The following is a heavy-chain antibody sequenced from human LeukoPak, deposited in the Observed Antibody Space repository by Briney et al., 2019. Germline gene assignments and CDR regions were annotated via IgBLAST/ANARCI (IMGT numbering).Heavy chain of an antibody. CDR1: EFIVVGKS. Sequence: ASVKVSCKASEFIVVGKSIHWVRQAPGQGLEWMGWLNPSSGDRGYAARFQGRVTVSTDTTSTSTYMTLNNLTSDDTAIYFCARGATTWSGYFDFWGQGSLVIVSS. V-gene: IGHV1-2*02. J-gene: IGHJ4*02. D-gene: IGHD3-3*01. CDR2: LNPSSGDR. CDR3: ARGATTWSGYFDF.